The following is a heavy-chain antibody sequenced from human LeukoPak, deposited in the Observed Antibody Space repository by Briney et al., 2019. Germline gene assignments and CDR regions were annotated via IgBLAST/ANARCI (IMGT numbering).Heavy chain of an antibody. J-gene: IGHJ5*02. CDR3: AKDPYRVVFATGNYLDP. CDR2: XSSDETNI. Sequence: XRQAPGKGLEWVAVXSSDETNIRYGDSVRGRFTVSRDNAKNTVYLQMNSLGADDTAVYYCAKDPYRVVFATGNYLDPWGQGTLVTVSS. V-gene: IGHV3-30*18. D-gene: IGHD2-15*01.